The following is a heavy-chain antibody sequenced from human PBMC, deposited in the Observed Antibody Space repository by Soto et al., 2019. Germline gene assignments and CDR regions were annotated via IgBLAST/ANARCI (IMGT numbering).Heavy chain of an antibody. CDR3: ARHFDSYGYYYYYYMDV. D-gene: IGHD5-18*01. CDR2: INHSGST. CDR1: GGSFSGYY. V-gene: IGHV4-34*01. J-gene: IGHJ6*03. Sequence: PEETLSLTCAVYGGSFSGYYWSWIRQPPGKGLEWIGEINHSGSTNYNPSLKSRVTISVDTSKNQFSLKLSSVTAADTAVYYCARHFDSYGYYYYYYMDVWGKGTTVTVSS.